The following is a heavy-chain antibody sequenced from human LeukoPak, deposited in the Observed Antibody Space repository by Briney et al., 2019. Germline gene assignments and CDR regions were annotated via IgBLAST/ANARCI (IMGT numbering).Heavy chain of an antibody. CDR1: GYTFTSYG. CDR2: ISAYNGNT. CDR3: ARAPAAGIYYFDY. D-gene: IGHD6-13*01. J-gene: IGHJ4*02. Sequence: ASVKVSCKASGYTFTSYGISWVRQAPGQGLEWMGWISAYNGNTNYAQKLQGRVTMTTDKSTSTAYMELSSLRSEDTAVYYCARAPAAGIYYFDYWGQGTLVTVSS. V-gene: IGHV1-18*01.